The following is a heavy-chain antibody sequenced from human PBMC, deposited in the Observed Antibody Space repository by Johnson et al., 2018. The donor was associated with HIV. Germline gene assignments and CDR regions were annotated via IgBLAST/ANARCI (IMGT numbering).Heavy chain of an antibody. CDR1: GFTFDDYA. CDR2: ISWNSGSI. CDR3: ARAGYSYGLGAFDI. Sequence: VQLVESGGGVVRPGGSLRLSCAASGFTFDDYAMHWVRQAPGKGLEWVSGISWNSGSIGYADSVKGRFTISRDNNKNSLYLQMTSLRPEDIALYYCARAGYSYGLGAFDIWGQGTMVTVSS. D-gene: IGHD5-18*01. J-gene: IGHJ3*02. V-gene: IGHV3-9*03.